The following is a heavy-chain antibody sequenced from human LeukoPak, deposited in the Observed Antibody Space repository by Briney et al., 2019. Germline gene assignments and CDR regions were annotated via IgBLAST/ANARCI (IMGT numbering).Heavy chain of an antibody. CDR1: GGSISSGGYY. V-gene: IGHV4-30-2*01. J-gene: IGHJ2*01. Sequence: RTSETLSLTCAVSGGSISSGGYYWSWIRQPPGKGLEWIGYIYHSGSTYYNPSLKSRVTISVDRSKNQFSLKLSSVTAADTAVYYCARVHDFWSGYYPVDLWGRGTLVTVSS. CDR3: ARVHDFWSGYYPVDL. D-gene: IGHD3-3*01. CDR2: IYHSGST.